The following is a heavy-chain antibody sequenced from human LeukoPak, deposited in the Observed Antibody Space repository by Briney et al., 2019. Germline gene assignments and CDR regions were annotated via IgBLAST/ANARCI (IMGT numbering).Heavy chain of an antibody. D-gene: IGHD1-20*01. V-gene: IGHV3-48*03. CDR3: VREDNFDALDI. CDR2: VASGSTPI. J-gene: IGHJ3*02. CDR1: GFTFSTSE. Sequence: GGSLRLSCAAPGFTFSTSEMTWVRQAPGKGLEWIAYVASGSTPIYYADSVRGRFTISRDNARNSLFLQMTSLRAEDTALYYCVREDNFDALDIWGQGTMVTVSS.